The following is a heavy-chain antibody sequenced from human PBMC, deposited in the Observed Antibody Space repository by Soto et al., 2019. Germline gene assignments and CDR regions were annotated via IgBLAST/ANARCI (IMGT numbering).Heavy chain of an antibody. CDR2: IYPGDSDT. CDR1: GYSFTSYW. J-gene: IGHJ3*02. D-gene: IGHD3-22*01. V-gene: IGHV5-51*01. Sequence: GESLKISCKGSGYSFTSYWIGWVRQMPGKGLEWMGIIYPGDSDTRYSPSFQGQVTISADKSISTAYLQWSSLKASDTAMYYCARGPPYYYDSSGPFDIWGQGTMVTVSS. CDR3: ARGPPYYYDSSGPFDI.